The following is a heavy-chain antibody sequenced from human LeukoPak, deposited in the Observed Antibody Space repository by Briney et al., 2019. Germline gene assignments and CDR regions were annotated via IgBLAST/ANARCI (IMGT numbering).Heavy chain of an antibody. D-gene: IGHD6-6*01. J-gene: IGHJ3*02. Sequence: GGSLRLSCAASGFTFSSYAMHWVRQAPGKGLEWVAVISYDGSNKYYADSVKGRFTISRDNSKNTLYLQMNSLRAEDTAVYYCAKAKYSSSVSYVYAFDIWGQGTMVTVSS. CDR1: GFTFSSYA. CDR2: ISYDGSNK. CDR3: AKAKYSSSVSYVYAFDI. V-gene: IGHV3-30-3*01.